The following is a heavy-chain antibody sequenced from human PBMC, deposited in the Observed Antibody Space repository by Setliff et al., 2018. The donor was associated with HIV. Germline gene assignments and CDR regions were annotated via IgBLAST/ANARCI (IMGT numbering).Heavy chain of an antibody. Sequence: LSLTCAVSGYSISSGCYWGWIRQPPGKGLEWIGSMYHTGSTYYSPSLNSRFTISVDTSKNQFSLKLRSVTAADTAVYYCARQPLYNDYDWRSYYFGYWGQGSLVTVSS. V-gene: IGHV4-38-2*01. CDR3: ARQPLYNDYDWRSYYFGY. J-gene: IGHJ4*02. CDR2: MYHTGST. D-gene: IGHD5-12*01. CDR1: GYSISSGCY.